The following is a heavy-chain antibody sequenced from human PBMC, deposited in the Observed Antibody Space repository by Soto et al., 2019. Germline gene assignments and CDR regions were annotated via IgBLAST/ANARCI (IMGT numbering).Heavy chain of an antibody. D-gene: IGHD3-3*01. CDR3: ARGNFWSGYYTPGDYYYYGMDV. V-gene: IGHV4-31*03. CDR1: GGSISSGGYY. Sequence: SETLSLTCTVSGGSISSGGYYWSWIRQHPGKGLEWIGYIYYSGSTYCNPSLKSRVTISVDTSKNQFSLKLSSVTAADTAVYYCARGNFWSGYYTPGDYYYYGMDVWGQGTTVTVSS. J-gene: IGHJ6*02. CDR2: IYYSGST.